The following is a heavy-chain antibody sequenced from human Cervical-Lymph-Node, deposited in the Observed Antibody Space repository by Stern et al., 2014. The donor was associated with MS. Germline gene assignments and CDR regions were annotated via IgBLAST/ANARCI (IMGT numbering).Heavy chain of an antibody. CDR2: IYYSGST. J-gene: IGHJ4*02. D-gene: IGHD6-13*01. V-gene: IGHV4-39*01. Sequence: QLQLQESGPGLVKPSETLSLTCTVSGGSISSSSYYWGWIRQPPGKGLEWIGRIYYSGSTSYNPSLKSRVTISVDTSKNQFSLKLSSGTAADTAVYYCARSSSSWYFPVDYWGQGTLVTVSS. CDR1: GGSISSSSYY. CDR3: ARSSSSWYFPVDY.